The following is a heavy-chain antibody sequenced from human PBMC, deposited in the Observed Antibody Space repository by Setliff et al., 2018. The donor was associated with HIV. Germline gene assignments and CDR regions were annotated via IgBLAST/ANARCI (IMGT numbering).Heavy chain of an antibody. CDR2: IYYSGST. V-gene: IGHV4-59*08. CDR3: ARPSNYGSGSYGAFDI. Sequence: SETLSLTCTVSGGSINTYYWSRIRQPPGKGLEWIGYIYYSGSTNYNPSLKSRVTISVDTSKNQFSLKLKSATAADTAVYYCARPSNYGSGSYGAFDIWGQGTMVTVSS. CDR1: GGSINTYY. J-gene: IGHJ3*02. D-gene: IGHD3-10*01.